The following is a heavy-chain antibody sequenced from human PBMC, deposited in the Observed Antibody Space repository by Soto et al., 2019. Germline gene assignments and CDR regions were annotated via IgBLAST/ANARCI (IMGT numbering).Heavy chain of an antibody. V-gene: IGHV4-39*01. CDR3: ARPRGAALAYCGGDCYFGWFDP. D-gene: IGHD2-21*02. CDR2: IYYSGST. Sequence: QLQLQESGPGLVKPSETLSLTCTVSGGSISSSSYYWGWIRQPPGKGLEWIGSIYYSGSTYYNPSLKSRVTISVDTSKNQFSLKLSSVTAADTAVYYCARPRGAALAYCGGDCYFGWFDPWGQGTLVTVSS. J-gene: IGHJ5*02. CDR1: GGSISSSSYY.